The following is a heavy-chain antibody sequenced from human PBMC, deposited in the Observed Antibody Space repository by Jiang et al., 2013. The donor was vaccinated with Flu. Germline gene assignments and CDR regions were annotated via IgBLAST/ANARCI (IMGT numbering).Heavy chain of an antibody. V-gene: IGHV4-34*01. Sequence: LLKPSETLSLTCAVYGGSFSGYYWSWIRQPPGKGLEWIGEINHSGSTNYNPSLKSRVTISVDTSKNQFSLKLSSVTAADTAVYYCARGRARQPKYSSGGYYYYGMDVWGQGTTVTVSS. CDR1: GGSFSGYY. CDR3: ARGRARQPKYSSGGYYYYGMDV. CDR2: INHSGST. J-gene: IGHJ6*02. D-gene: IGHD6-19*01.